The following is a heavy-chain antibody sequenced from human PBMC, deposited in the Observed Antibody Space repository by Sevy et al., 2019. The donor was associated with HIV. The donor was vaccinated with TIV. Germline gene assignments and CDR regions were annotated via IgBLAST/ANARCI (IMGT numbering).Heavy chain of an antibody. V-gene: IGHV3-7*01. CDR2: IKGDGSEK. CDR3: ATEGAGAYNY. Sequence: GGSLRLSCAASGFTLSSSWMSWVRQAPGKGLEWVANIKGDGSEKYSVDSVKGRFTISRDNAKNSLYLQMNSLRAEDTAVYYCATEGAGAYNYWGQGILVTVSS. CDR1: GFTLSSSW. D-gene: IGHD2-21*01. J-gene: IGHJ4*02.